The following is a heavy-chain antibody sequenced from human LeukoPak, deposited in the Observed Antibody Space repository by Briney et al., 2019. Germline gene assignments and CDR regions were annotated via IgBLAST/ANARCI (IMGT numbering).Heavy chain of an antibody. Sequence: GGTLRLSCAASGFSFSGYGMSWVRQAPGKGLEWVSAISGSGGSTYYADSVKGRFTISRDNSKNTLYLQMNSLRAEDTAVYYCAKDIAAAGNIFDYWGQGTLVTVSS. CDR2: ISGSGGST. V-gene: IGHV3-23*01. J-gene: IGHJ4*02. D-gene: IGHD6-13*01. CDR3: AKDIAAAGNIFDY. CDR1: GFSFSGYG.